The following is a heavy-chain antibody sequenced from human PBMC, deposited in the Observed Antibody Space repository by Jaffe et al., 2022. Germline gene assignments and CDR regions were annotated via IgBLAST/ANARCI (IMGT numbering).Heavy chain of an antibody. V-gene: IGHV1-69*08. D-gene: IGHD3-9*01. CDR1: GGTFSSYT. CDR3: ARDSDILTGYPYYYYYYMDV. Sequence: QVQLVQSGAEVKKPGSSVKVSCKASGGTFSSYTISWVRQAPGQGLEWMGRIIPILGIANYAQKFQGRVTITADKSTSTAYMELSSLRSEDTAVYYCARDSDILTGYPYYYYYYMDVWGKGTTVTVSS. CDR2: IIPILGIA. J-gene: IGHJ6*03.